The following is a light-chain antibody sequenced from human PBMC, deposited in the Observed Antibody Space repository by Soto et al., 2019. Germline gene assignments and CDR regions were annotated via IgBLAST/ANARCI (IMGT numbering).Light chain of an antibody. Sequence: EIVMTQSPATLSVSPGERATLSCRASLSVNSNLAWYQQKPGQAPRLFIYGASTRATGIPARFTGSGSGTEFTLTISSLQSEDFAVYYCQQYTDWPPSYTFGQGTKLEIK. CDR1: LSVNSN. J-gene: IGKJ2*01. V-gene: IGKV3-15*01. CDR3: QQYTDWPPSYT. CDR2: GAS.